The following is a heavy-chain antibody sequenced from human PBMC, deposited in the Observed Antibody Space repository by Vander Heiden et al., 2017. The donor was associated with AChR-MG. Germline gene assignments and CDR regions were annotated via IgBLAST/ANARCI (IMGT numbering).Heavy chain of an antibody. CDR1: GFTVSSNY. CDR2: IYSGGST. Sequence: EGQLVESGGGLIKPGGSLRLSCEASGFTVSSNYMSWVGQAPGKGLEWVSVIYSGGSTYYADSVKGRFTISRDNSKNTLYLQMNSLRAEDTAVYYCARDRGGFDYWGQGTLVTVSS. V-gene: IGHV3-53*01. CDR3: ARDRGGFDY. D-gene: IGHD3-10*01. J-gene: IGHJ4*02.